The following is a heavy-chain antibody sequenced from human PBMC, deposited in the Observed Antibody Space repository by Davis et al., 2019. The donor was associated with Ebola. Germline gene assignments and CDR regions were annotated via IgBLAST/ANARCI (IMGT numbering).Heavy chain of an antibody. CDR3: ARDFKVVVPAAYYGMDV. D-gene: IGHD2-2*01. CDR2: MNPNSRNT. CDR1: GYTFTSYD. Sequence: AASVKVSCKASGYTFTSYDVHWVRRATGQGLEWMGWMNPNSRNTGYAQKFQGRLTMTRDTSISTAYMELSGLRPEDTGVYYCARDFKVVVPAAYYGMDVWGQGTTVTVSS. J-gene: IGHJ6*02. V-gene: IGHV1-8*01.